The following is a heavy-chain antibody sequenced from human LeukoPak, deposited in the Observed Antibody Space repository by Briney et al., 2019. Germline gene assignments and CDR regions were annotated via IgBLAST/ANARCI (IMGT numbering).Heavy chain of an antibody. Sequence: PSETLSLTCTVSGGSISSYYWSWIRQPPGKGLEWIGYIYYSGSTNYNPSLKSRVTISVDTSKNQFSLKLSSVTAADTAVYYRARHLRMATHIDYWGQGTLVTVSS. CDR1: GGSISSYY. J-gene: IGHJ4*02. D-gene: IGHD5-24*01. V-gene: IGHV4-59*08. CDR2: IYYSGST. CDR3: ARHLRMATHIDY.